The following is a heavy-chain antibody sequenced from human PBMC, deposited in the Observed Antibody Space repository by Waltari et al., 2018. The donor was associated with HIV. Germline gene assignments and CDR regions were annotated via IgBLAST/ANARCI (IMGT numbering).Heavy chain of an antibody. CDR1: GFPFSDYY. V-gene: IGHV3-11*01. CDR3: ARGLGYSSSFYGY. D-gene: IGHD6-13*01. CDR2: IRSSGSAI. Sequence: QVQLVESGGGLVKPGGSLRLSCAASGFPFSDYYMSWIRQAPGKGLEGVSYIRSSGSAIYYSDFVKGRFTISRDNAKNSLYLQMNSLRAEDTAVYYCARGLGYSSSFYGYWGQGTLVTVSS. J-gene: IGHJ4*02.